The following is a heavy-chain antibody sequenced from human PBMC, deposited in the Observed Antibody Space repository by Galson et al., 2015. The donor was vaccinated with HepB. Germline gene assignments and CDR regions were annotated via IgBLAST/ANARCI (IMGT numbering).Heavy chain of an antibody. D-gene: IGHD5-12*01. CDR2: IYWNDDT. V-gene: IGHV2-5*01. Sequence: PALVKPTQTLTLTCTFSGFSLNTSGVGVGWIRQPPGRALEWLALIYWNDDTRYSPSLRSRLTITKDTSKNQVVLKMTNMDPVDTATYYCAHDGLVDIVATIPGFDYWGQGTLVTVSS. CDR3: AHDGLVDIVATIPGFDY. J-gene: IGHJ4*02. CDR1: GFSLNTSGVG.